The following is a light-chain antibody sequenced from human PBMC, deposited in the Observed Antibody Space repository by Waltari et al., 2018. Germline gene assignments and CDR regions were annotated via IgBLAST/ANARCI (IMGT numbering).Light chain of an antibody. CDR2: AAS. J-gene: IGKJ3*01. V-gene: IGKV1-39*01. Sequence: DIQLAQSPSSLSASVGDTVTITCRASQSITTALNWYQQRPGQAPRLLIYAASSWSGGVPSRFSGSGSGIDFTLTINDLRPEDFATYYCQDSYSTLSFVFGPGTRVDVK. CDR1: QSITTA. CDR3: QDSYSTLSFV.